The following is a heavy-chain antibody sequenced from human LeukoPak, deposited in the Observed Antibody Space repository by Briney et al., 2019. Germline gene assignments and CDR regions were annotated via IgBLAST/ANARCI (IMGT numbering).Heavy chain of an antibody. D-gene: IGHD3-10*01. CDR3: ARENHGSFDY. Sequence: GVSLRLSCAASGFSFSTWSVNWVRQAPGKGLEWVSSISSSSRYIYYADSVKGRFTISRDNAKNSLYLQMNSLRVGDTAVYYCARENHGSFDYWGQGTLVTVSS. V-gene: IGHV3-21*01. CDR1: GFSFSTWS. J-gene: IGHJ4*02. CDR2: ISSSSRYI.